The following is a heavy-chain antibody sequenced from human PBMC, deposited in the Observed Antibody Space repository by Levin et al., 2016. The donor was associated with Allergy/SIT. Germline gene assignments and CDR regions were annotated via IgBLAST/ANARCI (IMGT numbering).Heavy chain of an antibody. J-gene: IGHJ4*02. CDR3: AKLDDGRYYDSGRSY. V-gene: IGHV3-23*01. CDR2: ISGSGGST. D-gene: IGHD3-22*01. Sequence: WIRQPPGKGLEWVSAISGSGGSTYYADSVKGRFTISRDNSKNTLYLQMNSLRAEDTAVYYCAKLDDGRYYDSGRSYWGQGTLVTVSS.